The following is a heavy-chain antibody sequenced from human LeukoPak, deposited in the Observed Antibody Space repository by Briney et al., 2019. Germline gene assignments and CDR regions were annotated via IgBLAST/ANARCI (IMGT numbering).Heavy chain of an antibody. J-gene: IGHJ4*02. D-gene: IGHD5-24*01. CDR1: GFMFSSNW. CDR2: IKEDGTET. CDR3: AKEGRSLQTY. V-gene: IGHV3-7*03. Sequence: GGSLRLSCAASGFMFSSNWMSWVRLAPGKGLEWVANIKEDGTETYHVDSVKGRFTISRDNAKNSLYLQMNSLRVEDTAVYYCAKEGRSLQTYWGQGTLVTVSS.